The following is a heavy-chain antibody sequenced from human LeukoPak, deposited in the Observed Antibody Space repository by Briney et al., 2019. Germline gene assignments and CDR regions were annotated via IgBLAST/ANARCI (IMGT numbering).Heavy chain of an antibody. J-gene: IGHJ3*02. Sequence: PSETLSLTCIVSGGSISSHYWSWIRQPPGKGLEWSGYIYYSGSTYYNPSLKSRVTISVDTSKNQFSLKLSSVTAADRAVYYCARDQGSSSWPHDAFDIWGQGTMVTVSS. V-gene: IGHV4-59*11. CDR1: GGSISSHY. CDR3: ARDQGSSSWPHDAFDI. CDR2: IYYSGST. D-gene: IGHD6-13*01.